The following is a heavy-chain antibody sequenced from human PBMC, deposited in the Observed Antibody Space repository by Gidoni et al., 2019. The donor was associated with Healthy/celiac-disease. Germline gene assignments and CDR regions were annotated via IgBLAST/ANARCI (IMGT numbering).Heavy chain of an antibody. CDR3: AREGAVGYNTEFDY. V-gene: IGHV4-59*01. CDR2: IYYSGST. CDR1: GGSISSYY. Sequence: QVQLQESGPGLVKPSETLSLTCTVSGGSISSYYWSWIRQPPGKGLEWIGYIYYSGSTNYNPSLKSRVTISVDTSKNQFSLKLSSVTAADTAVYYCAREGAVGYNTEFDYWGQGTLVTVSS. J-gene: IGHJ4*02. D-gene: IGHD5-12*01.